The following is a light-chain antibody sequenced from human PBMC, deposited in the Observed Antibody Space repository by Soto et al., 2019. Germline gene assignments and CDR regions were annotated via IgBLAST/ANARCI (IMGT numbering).Light chain of an antibody. J-gene: IGKJ5*01. CDR1: QGISSY. V-gene: IGKV1-8*01. CDR2: AAS. Sequence: AIRMSQSPSSLSASTRDRVTITCRASQGISSYLAWYQQKPGLAPKLLIYAASSLQSGVPARFSGSGSGTDFTLSINSLQPEDFATYYCQQDYSFPFTFGQGTRLEIK. CDR3: QQDYSFPFT.